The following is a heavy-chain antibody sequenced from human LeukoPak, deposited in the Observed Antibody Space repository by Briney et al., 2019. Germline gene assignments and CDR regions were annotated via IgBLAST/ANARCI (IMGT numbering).Heavy chain of an antibody. J-gene: IGHJ4*02. CDR1: GLTFSSYA. D-gene: IGHD3-9*01. Sequence: GSLRLSCAASGLTFSSYAMHWVRQAPGKGLEYVSAISSNGGSTYYANSVKGRFTISRDNSKNTLYLQMGSLRAEDMAVYYCARGGGYDILTGYPGFDYWGQGTLVTVSS. CDR2: ISSNGGST. CDR3: ARGGGYDILTGYPGFDY. V-gene: IGHV3-64*01.